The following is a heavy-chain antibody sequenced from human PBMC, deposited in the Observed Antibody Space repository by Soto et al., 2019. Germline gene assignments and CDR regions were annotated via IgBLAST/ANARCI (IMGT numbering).Heavy chain of an antibody. CDR2: INHSGST. Sequence: QVQLQQWGAGLLKPSETLSLTCAVYGGSFSGYYWSWIRQPPGKGLEWIGEINHSGSTNYNPSRKSRVTISVDTSKNQFSLQLSSVTAADTAVYYCARKSPYYYGSGSYPGWFDPWGQGTLVTVSS. D-gene: IGHD3-10*01. V-gene: IGHV4-34*01. CDR1: GGSFSGYY. CDR3: ARKSPYYYGSGSYPGWFDP. J-gene: IGHJ5*02.